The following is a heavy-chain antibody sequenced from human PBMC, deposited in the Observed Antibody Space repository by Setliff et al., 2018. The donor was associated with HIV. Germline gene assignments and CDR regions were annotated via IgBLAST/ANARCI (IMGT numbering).Heavy chain of an antibody. CDR1: GGSFSGYY. CDR2: INHSGST. V-gene: IGHV4-34*01. CDR3: ARLVTVVTLNYMDV. D-gene: IGHD2-21*02. Sequence: ETLSLTCAVYGGSFSGYYWSWIRQPPGKGLEWIGEINHSGSTNYNPSLKSRVTISVDTSKNQFSLKLSSVTAADTAVYYCARLVTVVTLNYMDVWGKGTTVTVSS. J-gene: IGHJ6*03.